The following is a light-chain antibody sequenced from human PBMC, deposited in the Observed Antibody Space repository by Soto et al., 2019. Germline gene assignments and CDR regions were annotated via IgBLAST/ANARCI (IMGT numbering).Light chain of an antibody. CDR2: GAS. J-gene: IGKJ2*01. CDR1: QSVSSN. V-gene: IGKV3-15*01. CDR3: QQYNNGPQT. Sequence: EIVMTQSPATMSVSPGERATLSCRASQSVSSNLAWYQQKPGQAPRLLIYGASTRATGIPARFSGSGSGTEFTLTISSLQSEDFAVYYCQQYNNGPQTLGQGTKLEIK.